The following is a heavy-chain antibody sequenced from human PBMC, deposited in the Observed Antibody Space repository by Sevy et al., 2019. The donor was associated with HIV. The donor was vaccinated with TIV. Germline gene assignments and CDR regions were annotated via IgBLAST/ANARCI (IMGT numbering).Heavy chain of an antibody. CDR3: ARGECSSSSCYYYYGMDV. J-gene: IGHJ6*02. V-gene: IGHV7-4-1*02. CDR2: INTNTGNP. Sequence: ASVKVSCKASGYTFTSYVMNWVRQAPRQGLEWIGWINTNTGNPTYAQGFTGRFVFSLDTSVSTAYLQISSLKAEDTAVYYCARGECSSSSCYYYYGMDVWGQGATVTVSS. D-gene: IGHD2-2*01. CDR1: GYTFTSYV.